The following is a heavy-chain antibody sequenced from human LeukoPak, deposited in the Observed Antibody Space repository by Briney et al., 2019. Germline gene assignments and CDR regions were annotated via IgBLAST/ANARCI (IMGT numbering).Heavy chain of an antibody. J-gene: IGHJ4*02. CDR3: ARSSRGAAAGFDF. V-gene: IGHV4-61*02. Sequence: SETLSLTCSVSGDSISSGSFYWSWIRQPAGRGLEWIGRIYTSGTTNYNPSLKSRVTISVDTSKNQFSLKLSSVAAADTAVYYCARSSRGAAAGFDFWGQGTLVTVSS. CDR1: GDSISSGSFY. D-gene: IGHD6-13*01. CDR2: IYTSGTT.